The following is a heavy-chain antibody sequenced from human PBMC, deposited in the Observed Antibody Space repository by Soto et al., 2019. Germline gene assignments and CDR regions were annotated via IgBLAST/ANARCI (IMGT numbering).Heavy chain of an antibody. CDR1: GGSFSGYY. CDR3: ARGCIFRRYFDWLPDYYYYGMDV. J-gene: IGHJ6*02. Sequence: ASETLSLTCAVYGGSFSGYYWSWIRQPPGKGLEWIGEINHSGSTNYNPSLKSRVTISVDTSKNQFSLKLSSVTAADTAVYYCARGCIFRRYFDWLPDYYYYGMDVWGQGTTVTVSS. V-gene: IGHV4-34*01. CDR2: INHSGST. D-gene: IGHD3-9*01.